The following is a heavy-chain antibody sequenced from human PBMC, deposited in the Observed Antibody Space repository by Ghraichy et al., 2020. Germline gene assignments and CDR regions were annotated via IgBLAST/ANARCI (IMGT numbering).Heavy chain of an antibody. D-gene: IGHD6-19*01. Sequence: TLSLTCAVYGGSFSGYYWSWIRQPPGKGLEWIGEINHSGSTNYNPSLKSRVTISVDTSKNQFSLKLSSVTAADTAVYYCARHGYSSGRPYWGQGTLVTVSS. J-gene: IGHJ4*02. CDR1: GGSFSGYY. CDR2: INHSGST. CDR3: ARHGYSSGRPY. V-gene: IGHV4-34*01.